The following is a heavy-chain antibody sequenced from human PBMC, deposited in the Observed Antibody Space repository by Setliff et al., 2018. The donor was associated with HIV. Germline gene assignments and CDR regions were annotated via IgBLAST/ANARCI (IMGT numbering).Heavy chain of an antibody. Sequence: PSETLSLTCTVSGGSISSGSYYWSWIRQPAGKGLEWIGRIYTSGSTNYNPSLESRVTISLDTSKNQFSLKLSSVTAADTAVYYCAREDYYDSSGYAFDIWGQGTMVT. J-gene: IGHJ3*02. V-gene: IGHV4-61*02. CDR3: AREDYYDSSGYAFDI. CDR2: IYTSGST. D-gene: IGHD3-22*01. CDR1: GGSISSGSYY.